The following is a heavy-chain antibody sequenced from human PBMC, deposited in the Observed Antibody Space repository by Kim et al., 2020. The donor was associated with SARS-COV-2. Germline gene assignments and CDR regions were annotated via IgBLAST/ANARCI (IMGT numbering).Heavy chain of an antibody. D-gene: IGHD5-18*01. Sequence: GGSLRLSCAASGFTFSGYTMHWVRQAPGKGLEWVALISYDGGDTYYADSVKGRFTISRDNSKNTLYLQVSSLIREDTAVYYCAKREDAVVGDYYYPLVV. CDR3: AKREDAVVGDYYYPLVV. CDR2: ISYDGGDT. V-gene: IGHV3-30*18. J-gene: IGHJ6*01. CDR1: GFTFSGYT.